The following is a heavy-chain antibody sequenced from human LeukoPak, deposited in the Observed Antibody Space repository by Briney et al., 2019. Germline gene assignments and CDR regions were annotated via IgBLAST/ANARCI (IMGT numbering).Heavy chain of an antibody. V-gene: IGHV4-61*02. CDR2: IYTSGST. CDR3: ARGALYYYYMDV. CDR1: GGSISSGSYY. Sequence: SETLSLTCTVSGGSISSGSYYWSWIRQPAGKGLEWIGRIYTSGSTNYNPSLKSRVTISVDTSKNQFSLKLSSVTAADTAVYYCARGALYYYYMDVWGKGTTVTVSS. J-gene: IGHJ6*03.